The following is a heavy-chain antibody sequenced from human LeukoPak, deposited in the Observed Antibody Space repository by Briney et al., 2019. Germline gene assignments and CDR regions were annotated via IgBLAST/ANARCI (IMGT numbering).Heavy chain of an antibody. D-gene: IGHD6-19*01. CDR1: GGSISNFY. CDR2: IHPSGST. CDR3: ARLPARGWYLDS. Sequence: PSETLSLTCIVSGGSISNFYRSWIRQPPGKGLEWIGDIHPSGSTNYNPSLKSRVFISIDTSKNQFSLKLTSVTAADTAVYYCARLPARGWYLDSWGQGTLVTVSS. J-gene: IGHJ5*01. V-gene: IGHV4-4*09.